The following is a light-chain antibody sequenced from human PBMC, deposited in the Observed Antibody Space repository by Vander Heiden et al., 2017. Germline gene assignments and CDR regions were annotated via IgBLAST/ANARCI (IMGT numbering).Light chain of an antibody. CDR3: VVWDDSMPGPV. CDR1: SADVGSST. CDR2: NVD. J-gene: IGLJ2*01. V-gene: IGLV1-44*01. Sequence: QPVLIQPPSVSGTPGQKVTISCSGTSADVGSSTVAWYQHFPGMAPKVNMVNVDHRPSGVPDRCSGSKCGASAFLVISGVEPADEADDYCVVWDDSMPGPVFGGGTKVTVL.